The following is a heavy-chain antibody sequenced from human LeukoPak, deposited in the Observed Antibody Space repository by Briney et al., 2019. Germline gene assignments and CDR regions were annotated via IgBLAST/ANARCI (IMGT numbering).Heavy chain of an antibody. D-gene: IGHD6-13*01. Sequence: GASVKVSCKASGYTFTGYYMHWVRQAPGQGLEWMGWINPNSGGTNYAQKFQGRVTMTRDTSISTAYMELSRLRSDDTAVYYCARAWYSSSWHDFDPWGQGTLVTVSS. CDR2: INPNSGGT. J-gene: IGHJ5*02. CDR3: ARAWYSSSWHDFDP. V-gene: IGHV1-2*02. CDR1: GYTFTGYY.